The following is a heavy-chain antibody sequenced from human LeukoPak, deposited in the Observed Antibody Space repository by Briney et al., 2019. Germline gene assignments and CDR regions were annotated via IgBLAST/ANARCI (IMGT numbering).Heavy chain of an antibody. Sequence: GGSLRLSCAASGFTFSSYWMSWVRQAPGKGLEWVAIMNQDGSEKYFVDSVRGRFTISRGNAKNSVDLLMNSLRAEDTAVYHCVRASGFILDYWGQGTLVTVSS. D-gene: IGHD3-9*01. V-gene: IGHV3-7*05. CDR2: MNQDGSEK. CDR1: GFTFSSYW. J-gene: IGHJ4*02. CDR3: VRASGFILDY.